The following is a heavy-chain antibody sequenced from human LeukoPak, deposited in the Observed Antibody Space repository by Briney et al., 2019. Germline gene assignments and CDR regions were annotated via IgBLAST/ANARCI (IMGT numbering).Heavy chain of an antibody. D-gene: IGHD3-10*01. CDR3: ARDRYGSGSYPDY. V-gene: IGHV1-2*02. CDR2: INPNSGGT. CDR1: GYTFTSYD. Sequence: ASVKVSCKASGYTFTSYDINWVRQAPGQGLEWMGWINPNSGGTNYAQKFQGRVTMTRDTSISTAYMELSRLRSDDTAVYYCARDRYGSGSYPDYWGQGTLVTVSS. J-gene: IGHJ4*02.